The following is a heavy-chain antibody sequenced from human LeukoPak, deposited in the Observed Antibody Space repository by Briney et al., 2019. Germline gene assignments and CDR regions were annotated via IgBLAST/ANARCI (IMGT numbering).Heavy chain of an antibody. J-gene: IGHJ5*02. Sequence: SETLSLTCTVSDDSISSYYWSWIRQPPGKGLEWIGYIYSSGSTNYNPSLKSRVTMSVDTSKNQFSLKLNSVTAADTAVYYCARSRDSSGYRNHLFDPWGQGTLVTVSS. CDR3: ARSRDSSGYRNHLFDP. D-gene: IGHD3-22*01. V-gene: IGHV4-59*01. CDR1: DDSISSYY. CDR2: IYSSGST.